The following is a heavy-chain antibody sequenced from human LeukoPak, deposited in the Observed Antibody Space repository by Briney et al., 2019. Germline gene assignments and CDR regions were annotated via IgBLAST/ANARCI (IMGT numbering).Heavy chain of an antibody. Sequence: SETLSLTCAVYGGSFSGYYWSWIRQPPGKGLEWIGEINHSGSTNYNPSLKSRVTISVDTSKNQFSLELSSVTAADTAVYYCARGSGGQKGNMDVWGKGTTVTVSS. V-gene: IGHV4-34*01. CDR3: ARGSGGQKGNMDV. J-gene: IGHJ6*03. D-gene: IGHD3-10*01. CDR1: GGSFSGYY. CDR2: INHSGST.